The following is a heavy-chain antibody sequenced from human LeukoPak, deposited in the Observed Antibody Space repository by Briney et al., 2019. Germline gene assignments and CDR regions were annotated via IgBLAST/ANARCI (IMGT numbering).Heavy chain of an antibody. J-gene: IGHJ4*02. CDR3: AKERVRGVSYFDF. CDR2: ITTTSNK. D-gene: IGHD3-10*01. Sequence: PGGSLRLSCAASGFSFSTYNMNWVRQAPGKGLEWVSYITTTSNKYYADSVKGRFTISRDNSQNTLYLQMNSLQPDDTAVYYCAKERVRGVSYFDFWGQGSLAIVSS. V-gene: IGHV3-48*01. CDR1: GFSFSTYN.